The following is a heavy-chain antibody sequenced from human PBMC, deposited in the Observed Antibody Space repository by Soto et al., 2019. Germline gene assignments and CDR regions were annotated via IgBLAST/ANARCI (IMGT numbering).Heavy chain of an antibody. J-gene: IGHJ4*02. CDR1: GGSFSNYI. CDR2: TIPMFATA. V-gene: IGHV1-69*19. D-gene: IGHD6-19*01. Sequence: QVHLVQSGAEVKKPGYSVKVSCKASGGSFSNYIFAWVRQAPGQGLEWMGGTIPMFATAQYAQKLQGRVTISADESTSTVYMDLTSLRSDDTAVYYCARGLFGQQWLVGFDTWGQGTLVTVSS. CDR3: ARGLFGQQWLVGFDT.